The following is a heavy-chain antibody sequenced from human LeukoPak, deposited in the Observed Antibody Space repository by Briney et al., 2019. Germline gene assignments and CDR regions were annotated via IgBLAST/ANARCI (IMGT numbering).Heavy chain of an antibody. J-gene: IGHJ4*02. D-gene: IGHD2-2*01. CDR3: ARDGVPAAIFDY. CDR2: ISSSSSYI. Sequence: GSLRLSCAASGFTFSSYSMNWVRQAPGKGLEWVSSISSSSSYIYYADSVKGRFTISRDNSKNTLYLQMNSLRAEDTAVYYCARDGVPAAIFDYWGQGTLVTVSS. V-gene: IGHV3-21*01. CDR1: GFTFSSYS.